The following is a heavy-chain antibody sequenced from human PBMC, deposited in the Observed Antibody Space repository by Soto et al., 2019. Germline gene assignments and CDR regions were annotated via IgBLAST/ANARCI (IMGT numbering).Heavy chain of an antibody. Sequence: SQTLSLTCAISVDSVSSNSAAWNCIRQSPSRGLEWLGRTYYRSKWYNDYAVSVKSRITINPDTSKNQFSLQLNSVTPEDTAVYYCARDRAFGTAAMYYFDYWGQGTLVTVSS. J-gene: IGHJ4*02. CDR2: TYYRSKWYN. V-gene: IGHV6-1*01. D-gene: IGHD2-2*01. CDR3: ARDRAFGTAAMYYFDY. CDR1: VDSVSSNSAA.